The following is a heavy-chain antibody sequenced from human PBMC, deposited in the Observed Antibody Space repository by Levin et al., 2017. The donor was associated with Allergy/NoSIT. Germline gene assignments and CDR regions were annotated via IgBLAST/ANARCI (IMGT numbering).Heavy chain of an antibody. CDR2: IFSNDEK. CDR1: GFSLNNDRVG. J-gene: IGHJ4*02. CDR3: ARTYLSGSGTNFDH. V-gene: IGHV2-26*01. Sequence: SGPTLVKPTKTLTLTCTVSGFSLNNDRVGVSWIRQPPGKALEWLAHIFSNDEKSYNSSVKTRLTISKDTSKRQVVLTMTNMGPVDTATYYCARTYLSGSGTNFDHLGQGILVTVAS. D-gene: IGHD3-10*01.